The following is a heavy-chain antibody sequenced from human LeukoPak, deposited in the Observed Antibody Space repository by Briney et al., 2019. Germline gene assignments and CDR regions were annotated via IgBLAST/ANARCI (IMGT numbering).Heavy chain of an antibody. D-gene: IGHD3-3*01. Sequence: ASVKVSCKASGYTFTSYGISWVRQAPGQGLEWMGWISAYNGNTNYAQKLQGRVTMTTDTPTSTAYMELRSLRSDDTAVYYCARDIPTLAYYDFWSGSFWEWGQGTLVTVS. J-gene: IGHJ4*02. V-gene: IGHV1-18*01. CDR3: ARDIPTLAYYDFWSGSFWE. CDR2: ISAYNGNT. CDR1: GYTFTSYG.